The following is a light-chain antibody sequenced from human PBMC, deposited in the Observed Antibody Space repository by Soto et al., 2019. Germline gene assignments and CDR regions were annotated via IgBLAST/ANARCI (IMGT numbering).Light chain of an antibody. V-gene: IGKV1-5*01. Sequence: DIQMTQSPSSVSASVGYRFTITCRASQGIGTWLAWYQQKPGKGPNLLIYDASSLESGVPSRFSGSGSGTEFTLTISSLQPDDFATYYCQQYNSYSEAFGQGTTGDIK. J-gene: IGKJ1*01. CDR2: DAS. CDR3: QQYNSYSEA. CDR1: QGIGTW.